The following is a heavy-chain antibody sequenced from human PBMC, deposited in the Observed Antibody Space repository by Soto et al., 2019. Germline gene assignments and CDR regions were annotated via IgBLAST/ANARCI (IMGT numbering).Heavy chain of an antibody. CDR1: GFTFSSYA. V-gene: IGHV3-23*01. J-gene: IGHJ4*02. CDR3: ARTAWFGELLWPFAY. Sequence: GGSLRLACAASGFTFSSYAMSWVRQAPGKGLEWVSAISGSGGSTYYADSVKGRFTISRDNSKNTLYLQMNSLRAEDTAVYYCARTAWFGELLWPFAYWGQGTLVTVSS. CDR2: ISGSGGST. D-gene: IGHD3-10*01.